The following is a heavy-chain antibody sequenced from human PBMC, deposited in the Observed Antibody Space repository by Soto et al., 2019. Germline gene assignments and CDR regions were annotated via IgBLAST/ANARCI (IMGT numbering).Heavy chain of an antibody. Sequence: GGSLRLSCAASGFTFSSYGIHWVRQAPGKGLEWVALISYDGTDKYYADSVKGRFTISRDNSKNTLYLQMSSLGPEDTAVYYCVKERYAQLWLEDYGMDVWGQGATVTVSS. CDR1: GFTFSSYG. D-gene: IGHD5-18*01. CDR2: ISYDGTDK. CDR3: VKERYAQLWLEDYGMDV. V-gene: IGHV3-30*18. J-gene: IGHJ6*02.